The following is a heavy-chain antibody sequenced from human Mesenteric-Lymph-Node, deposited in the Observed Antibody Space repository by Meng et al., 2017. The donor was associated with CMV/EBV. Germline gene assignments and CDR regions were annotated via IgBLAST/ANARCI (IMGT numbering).Heavy chain of an antibody. CDR1: GGTFRSYA. CDR2: IIPIFGTA. V-gene: IGHV1-69*05. Sequence: SGGTFRSYAISWVRQAPGQGLEWMGGIIPIFGTANYAQKFQGRVTITTDESTSTAYMELSSLRSEDTAVYYCARAATRAAIAYYGMDVWGQGTTVTVSS. D-gene: IGHD2-2*01. J-gene: IGHJ6*02. CDR3: ARAATRAAIAYYGMDV.